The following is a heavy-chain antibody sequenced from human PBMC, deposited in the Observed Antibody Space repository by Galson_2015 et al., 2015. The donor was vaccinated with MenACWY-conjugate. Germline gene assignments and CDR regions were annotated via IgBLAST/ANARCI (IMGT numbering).Heavy chain of an antibody. J-gene: IGHJ4*02. V-gene: IGHV1-69*13. D-gene: IGHD4-17*01. Sequence: SVKVSCKASGDSFNIYSFNWIRQAPGQGPEWLGGIIPVSHTTDYAQRFQGRLTITAGESTSTVYMELSSLRSDDTAIYYCARPGGDYEQRTFFDYWGQRTLVTVSS. CDR3: ARPGGDYEQRTFFDY. CDR1: GDSFNIYS. CDR2: IIPVSHTT.